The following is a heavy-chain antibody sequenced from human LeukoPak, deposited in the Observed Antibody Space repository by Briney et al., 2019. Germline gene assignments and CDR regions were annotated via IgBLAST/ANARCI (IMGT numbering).Heavy chain of an antibody. D-gene: IGHD3-22*01. J-gene: IGHJ4*02. CDR2: IYYTGNT. CDR3: ATPTMIDDF. V-gene: IGHV4-39*07. CDR1: GVSISSSNSY. Sequence: SETLSLTCTVSGVSISSSNSYWGWIRQPPGKGLEWIGSIYYTGNTYYNPSLKSRVTISVDKSKNQFSLQLTSVTAADTAVYYCATPTMIDDFWGQGTLVTVSS.